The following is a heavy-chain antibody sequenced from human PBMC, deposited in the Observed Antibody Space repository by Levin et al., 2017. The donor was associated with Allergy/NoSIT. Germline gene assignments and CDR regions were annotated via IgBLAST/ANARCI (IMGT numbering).Heavy chain of an antibody. D-gene: IGHD4-11*01. Sequence: ETLSLTCAASGFTFSSYWMSWVRQAPGKGLEWVANIKQDGSEKYYVDSVKGRFTISRDNAKNSLYLQMNSLRAEDTAVYYCARNVYSRFDPWGQGTLVAVSS. V-gene: IGHV3-7*03. CDR2: IKQDGSEK. J-gene: IGHJ5*02. CDR3: ARNVYSRFDP. CDR1: GFTFSSYW.